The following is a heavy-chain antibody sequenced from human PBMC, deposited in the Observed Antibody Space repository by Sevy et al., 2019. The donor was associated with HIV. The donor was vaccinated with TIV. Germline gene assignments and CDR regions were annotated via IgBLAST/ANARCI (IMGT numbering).Heavy chain of an antibody. CDR2: ISDSGPIK. CDR1: GFTFSDFY. J-gene: IGHJ4*02. Sequence: GGSLRLSCAASGFTFSDFYMSWIRQAPGKGLEWVSYISDSGPIKHYEDSVKGRFIISRDKADNTVNLQMNSLTAEATADYCCVSGGGRIHDFDYWGRGTLVTVSS. V-gene: IGHV3-11*01. CDR3: VSGGGRIHDFDY. D-gene: IGHD2-15*01.